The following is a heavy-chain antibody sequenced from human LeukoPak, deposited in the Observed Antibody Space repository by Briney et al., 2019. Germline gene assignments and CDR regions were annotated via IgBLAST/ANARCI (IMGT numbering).Heavy chain of an antibody. CDR3: ASADIVVVAAVRRFDP. Sequence: ASVKVSCKASGYTFTGYYMHWVRQAPGQGLEWMGWINPNSGGTNYAQKFQGRATMTRDTSISTACMELSRLRSDDTAVYYCASADIVVVAAVRRFDPWGQGTLVTVSS. CDR1: GYTFTGYY. CDR2: INPNSGGT. J-gene: IGHJ5*02. V-gene: IGHV1-2*02. D-gene: IGHD2-2*01.